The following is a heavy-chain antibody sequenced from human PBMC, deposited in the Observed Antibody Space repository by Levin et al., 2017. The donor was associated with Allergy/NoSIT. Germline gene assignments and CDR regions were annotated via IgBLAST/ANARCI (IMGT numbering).Heavy chain of an antibody. J-gene: IGHJ3*02. CDR1: GFTFSGYP. V-gene: IGHV3-21*01. CDR2: ISSSSTYI. CDR3: ASDGSYDTLDI. D-gene: IGHD6-6*01. Sequence: SCAASGFTFSGYPLNWVRQAPGKGLEWVSSISSSSTYIYYADSLKGRFTISRDDAKNSLSLQMNSLRVEDTAVYYCASDGSYDTLDIWGQGPMVTVSS.